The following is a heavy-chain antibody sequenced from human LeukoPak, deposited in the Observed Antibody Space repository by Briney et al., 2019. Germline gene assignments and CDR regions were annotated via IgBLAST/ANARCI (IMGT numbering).Heavy chain of an antibody. CDR3: ASSRYDSSGYYGIIAY. V-gene: IGHV3-21*01. CDR1: GFTFSSYS. J-gene: IGHJ4*02. Sequence: GGSLRLSCVASGFTFSSYSMNWVRQAPGKGLEWVSSITRSSNYIYYADSVKGRFTISRDNAKNSLYLQMNSLRAEDTAVYYCASSRYDSSGYYGIIAYWGQGTLVTVSS. D-gene: IGHD3-22*01. CDR2: ITRSSNYI.